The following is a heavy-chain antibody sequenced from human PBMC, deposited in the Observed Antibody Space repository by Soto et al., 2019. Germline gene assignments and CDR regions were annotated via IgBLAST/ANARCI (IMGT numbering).Heavy chain of an antibody. CDR3: ASRSSGWYFDY. J-gene: IGHJ4*02. V-gene: IGHV3-23*01. Sequence: EVQLLESGGGLVQPGGSLRLSCAASGFTFSSYAMNWVRQAPGRGLGWVSVSSGSGGSTYYADSVKGRFTISRDNYKNTLYLQMNSLRAEDTAVYYCASRSSGWYFDYWGQGTLVTVSS. CDR2: SSGSGGST. D-gene: IGHD6-19*01. CDR1: GFTFSSYA.